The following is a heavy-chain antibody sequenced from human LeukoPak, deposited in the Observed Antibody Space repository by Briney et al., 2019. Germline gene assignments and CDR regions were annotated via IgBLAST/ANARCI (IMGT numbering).Heavy chain of an antibody. CDR3: ARVGADYDFWSGYFVGEGFDP. CDR1: GYTFTSYG. CDR2: ISAYNGNT. D-gene: IGHD3-3*01. J-gene: IGHJ5*02. Sequence: ASVTVSCKASGYTFTSYGISWVRQAPGQGLEWMGWISAYNGNTNYAQKLQGRVTMTTDTSTSTAYMELRSLRSDDTAVYYCARVGADYDFWSGYFVGEGFDPWGQGTLVTVSS. V-gene: IGHV1-18*01.